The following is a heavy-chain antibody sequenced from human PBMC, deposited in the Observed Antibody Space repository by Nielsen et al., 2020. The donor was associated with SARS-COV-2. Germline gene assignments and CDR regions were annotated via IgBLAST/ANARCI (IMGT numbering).Heavy chain of an antibody. D-gene: IGHD2-21*01. CDR3: AKDRTTGVISPFCMDY. J-gene: IGHJ4*02. V-gene: IGHV3-23*01. CDR2: ISATGGST. CDR1: GFTFSSYA. Sequence: GGSLRLSCAASGFTFSSYAMSWVRQAPGKGPEWVSSISATGGSTYYADSVKGRFTISRDNSKNTLYLQMSSLRAEDTAVYYCAKDRTTGVISPFCMDYWGQGTLVTVSS.